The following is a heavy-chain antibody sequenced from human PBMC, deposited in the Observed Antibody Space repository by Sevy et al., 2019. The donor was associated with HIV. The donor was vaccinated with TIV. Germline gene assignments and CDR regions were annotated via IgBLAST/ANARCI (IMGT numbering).Heavy chain of an antibody. D-gene: IGHD3-22*01. CDR1: GYTLTEFA. Sequence: ASVKVSCKVSGYTLTEFAMHWVRQAPGKGLEWMGTFDPEDDETMYAQKFRGRLTLTEDTSTDTAYMELSSLRSEDTAVYYCATTKDYYETSGYPVDYCGQGTLVTVSS. V-gene: IGHV1-24*01. CDR2: FDPEDDET. J-gene: IGHJ4*02. CDR3: ATTKDYYETSGYPVDY.